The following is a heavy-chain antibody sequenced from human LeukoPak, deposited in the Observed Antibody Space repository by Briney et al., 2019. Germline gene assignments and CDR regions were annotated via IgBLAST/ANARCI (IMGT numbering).Heavy chain of an antibody. V-gene: IGHV1-46*01. CDR1: GFTFSSYG. CDR3: ARDSGPLEGDIVVVPLPLDY. J-gene: IGHJ4*02. D-gene: IGHD2-2*01. CDR2: INPSGGST. Sequence: PGGSLRLSCAASGFTFSSYGMHWVRQAPGQGLEWMGIINPSGGSTSYAQKFQGRVTMTRDTSTNTVYMELSSLRSEDTAVYYCARDSGPLEGDIVVVPLPLDYWGQGTLVTVSS.